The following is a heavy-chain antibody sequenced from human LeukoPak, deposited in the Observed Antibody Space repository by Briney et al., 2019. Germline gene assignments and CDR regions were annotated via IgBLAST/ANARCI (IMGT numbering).Heavy chain of an antibody. Sequence: SVKVSCKASGGTFSSYAISWVRQAPGQGLEWMGGIIPIFGTANYAQKFQGRVTITADESTSTAYMELSSLRSEDTAVYYCARGPGEGYYDSGGYYKGTYYFDYWGQGTLVTVSS. CDR2: IIPIFGTA. CDR3: ARGPGEGYYDSGGYYKGTYYFDY. CDR1: GGTFSSYA. D-gene: IGHD3-22*01. J-gene: IGHJ4*02. V-gene: IGHV1-69*13.